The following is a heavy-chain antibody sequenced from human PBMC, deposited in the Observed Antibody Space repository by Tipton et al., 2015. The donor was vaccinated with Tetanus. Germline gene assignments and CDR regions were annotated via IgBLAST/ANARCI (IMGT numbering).Heavy chain of an antibody. Sequence: LRLSCTVSGASINAGGYLWTWVRQHPGKGLEWIGYIYYTGSTNYNPSLKSGVTISLDTSKNQFSLKLTSVSAADTAVYYCARLTGHSMDVVDYYYFGMDVWGQGTKVTVSS. D-gene: IGHD2-21*01. CDR2: IYYTGST. V-gene: IGHV4-61*08. CDR3: ARLTGHSMDVVDYYYFGMDV. J-gene: IGHJ6*02. CDR1: GASINAGGYL.